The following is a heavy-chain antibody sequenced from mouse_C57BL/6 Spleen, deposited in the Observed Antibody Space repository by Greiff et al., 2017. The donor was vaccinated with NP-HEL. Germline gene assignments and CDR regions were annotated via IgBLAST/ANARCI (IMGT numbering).Heavy chain of an antibody. CDR3: ARRGNWDLFAY. Sequence: VQLQQSGAELVKPGASVKLSCKASGYTFTSYWMHWVKQRPGQGLEWIGMIHPNSGSTNYNEKFKSKATLTVDKSSSTAYMQLSSLTSEDSAVYYCARRGNWDLFAYWGQGTLVTVSA. V-gene: IGHV1-64*01. CDR1: GYTFTSYW. CDR2: IHPNSGST. D-gene: IGHD4-1*02. J-gene: IGHJ3*01.